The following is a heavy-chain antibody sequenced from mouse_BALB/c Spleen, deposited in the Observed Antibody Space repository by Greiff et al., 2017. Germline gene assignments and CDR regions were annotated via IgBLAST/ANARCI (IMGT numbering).Heavy chain of an antibody. CDR2: ISDGGSYT. D-gene: IGHD3-3*01. Sequence: EVQGVESGGGLVKPGGSLKLSCAASGFTFSDYYMYWVSQTPEKRLEWVATISDGGSYTYYPDSVKGRFTISRDNAKNNLYLQMSSLKSEDTAMYYCARRRGRGYAMDYWGQGTSVTVSS. J-gene: IGHJ4*01. CDR1: GFTFSDYY. CDR3: ARRRGRGYAMDY. V-gene: IGHV5-4*02.